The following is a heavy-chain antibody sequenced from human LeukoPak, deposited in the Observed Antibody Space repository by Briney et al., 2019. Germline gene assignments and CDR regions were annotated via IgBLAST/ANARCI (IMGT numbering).Heavy chain of an antibody. CDR2: ISSSSSYI. CDR3: ARGSYSSSQDY. V-gene: IGHV3-21*01. CDR1: GFTFSSYS. J-gene: IGHJ4*02. D-gene: IGHD6-13*01. Sequence: PGGSLRLSYAASGFTFSSYSMNWVRQAPGKGREWVSSISSSSSYIYYADSVKGRFTISRDNAKNSLYLQMNSQRAEDTAVYYCARGSYSSSQDYWGQGTLVTVSS.